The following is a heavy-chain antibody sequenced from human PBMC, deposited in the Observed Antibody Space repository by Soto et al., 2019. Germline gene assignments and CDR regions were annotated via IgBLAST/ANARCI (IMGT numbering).Heavy chain of an antibody. Sequence: EVQLVESGGGLVQPGGSLRLSCAASGFTFSSYWMSRVRQAPGKGLEWVANIKQDGSEKYYVDSVKGRFTISRDNAKNSLYLQMNSLRAEDTAVYYCARVKDGDFRWGAFDYWGQGTLVTVSS. CDR3: ARVKDGDFRWGAFDY. D-gene: IGHD4-17*01. V-gene: IGHV3-7*01. J-gene: IGHJ4*02. CDR1: GFTFSSYW. CDR2: IKQDGSEK.